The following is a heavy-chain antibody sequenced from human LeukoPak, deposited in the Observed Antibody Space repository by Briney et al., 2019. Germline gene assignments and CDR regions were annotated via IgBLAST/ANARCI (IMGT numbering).Heavy chain of an antibody. Sequence: GGSLRLSCAASGFTFSNYWMSWVRQAPGKGLEWVANIKQDGSENYYVDSVKGRFTISRDNAKNTLYLQINSLRAEDTAVYYCARGRVTSSWYYFDYWGQGALVTVSS. CDR1: GFTFSNYW. V-gene: IGHV3-7*02. D-gene: IGHD6-13*01. J-gene: IGHJ4*02. CDR3: ARGRVTSSWYYFDY. CDR2: IKQDGSEN.